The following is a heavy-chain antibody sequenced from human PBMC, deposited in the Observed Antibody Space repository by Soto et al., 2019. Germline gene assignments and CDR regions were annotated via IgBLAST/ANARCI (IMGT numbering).Heavy chain of an antibody. J-gene: IGHJ4*02. CDR3: ARDYGDYYFDY. CDR2: IYYSGST. V-gene: IGHV4-39*01. CDR1: GGSISGSGGY. Sequence: SETLCLTCSVSGGSISGSGGYWGWIRQPPGKGLEWIGSIYYSGSTYYNPSLKSRVTISVDTSRNQFSLKLSSVTAADTAVYYCARDYGDYYFDYWGQGTLVTVSS. D-gene: IGHD4-17*01.